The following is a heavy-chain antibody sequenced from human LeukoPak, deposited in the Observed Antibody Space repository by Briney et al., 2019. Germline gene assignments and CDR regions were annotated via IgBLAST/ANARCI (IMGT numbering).Heavy chain of an antibody. CDR3: ARERNYGDYGNAFDV. J-gene: IGHJ3*01. CDR2: INPNSGGT. Sequence: ASVKVSCKASGYTVTGYYMHWVRQAPGQGLEWMGRINPNSGGTNYAQKFQGRVTMTRDTSITTAYMELTRLRSDDTTIYYCARERNYGDYGNAFDVWGQGTKVTVSS. D-gene: IGHD4-17*01. V-gene: IGHV1-2*06. CDR1: GYTVTGYY.